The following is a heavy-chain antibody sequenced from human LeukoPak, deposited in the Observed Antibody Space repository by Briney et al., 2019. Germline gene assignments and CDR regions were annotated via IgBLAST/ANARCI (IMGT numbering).Heavy chain of an antibody. J-gene: IGHJ5*02. V-gene: IGHV1-69*05. CDR2: IIPIFGTA. CDR3: ARGRPNGVLWGTQNWFDP. CDR1: GGTFSSYA. Sequence: SVKVSCKASGGTFSSYAISWVRQAPGQGLEWMGGIIPIFGTANYAQKFQGRVTITTDESTSTAYMELSSLRSEDTAVYYCARGRPNGVLWGTQNWFDPWGQGTLVTVSS. D-gene: IGHD1-7*01.